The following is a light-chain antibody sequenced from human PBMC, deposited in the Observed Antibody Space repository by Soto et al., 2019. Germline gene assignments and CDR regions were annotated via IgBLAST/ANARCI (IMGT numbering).Light chain of an antibody. J-gene: IGKJ5*01. CDR1: QSVSSY. CDR3: QQRSNWPRIT. Sequence: EIVLTQSPAALSLSPGERATLSCRASQSVSSYLAWYQQRPGQAPRRLIYDASNRATGIPARFRGSGSGTDFTLTISSLEPEDFAVYYCQQRSNWPRITVGQGTRLESK. V-gene: IGKV3-11*01. CDR2: DAS.